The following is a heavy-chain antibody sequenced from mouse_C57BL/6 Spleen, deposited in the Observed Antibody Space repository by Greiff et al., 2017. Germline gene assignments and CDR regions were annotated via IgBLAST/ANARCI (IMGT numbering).Heavy chain of an antibody. V-gene: IGHV5-6*02. D-gene: IGHD1-1*01. CDR1: GFTFSSYG. J-gene: IGHJ4*01. CDR3: ARRGGSDAMDY. Sequence: DVKLVESGGDLVKPGGSLKLSCAASGFTFSSYGMSWVRQTPDKRLEWVATISSGGSYTYYPASVKGRFTISGDNAKNTLYLQMSSLKSEDTAMYYCARRGGSDAMDYWGQGTSVTVSS. CDR2: ISSGGSYT.